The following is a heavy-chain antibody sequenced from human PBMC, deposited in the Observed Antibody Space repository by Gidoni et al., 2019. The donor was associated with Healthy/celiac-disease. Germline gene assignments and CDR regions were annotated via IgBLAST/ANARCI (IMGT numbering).Heavy chain of an antibody. CDR1: VFTVSSNY. CDR2: IYSGGST. V-gene: IGHV3-66*02. J-gene: IGHJ4*02. Sequence: EVQLVESGGGLVQPGGSLRLSCPASVFTVSSNYMSWVRQAPGKGLEWVSVIYSGGSTYYADSVKGRFTISRDNSKNTLYLQMNSLRAEDTAVYYCARGRRSGSYPRIFDYWGQGTLVTVSS. CDR3: ARGRRSGSYPRIFDY. D-gene: IGHD1-26*01.